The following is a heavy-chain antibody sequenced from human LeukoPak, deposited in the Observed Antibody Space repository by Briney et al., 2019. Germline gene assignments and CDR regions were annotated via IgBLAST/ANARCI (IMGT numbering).Heavy chain of an antibody. D-gene: IGHD1-26*01. CDR3: ARAEWELDDAFDI. CDR2: IIPIFGTA. V-gene: IGHV1-69*05. CDR1: GGTFSSYA. Sequence: ASVKVSCKASGGTFSSYAISWVRQAPGQGLEWMGGIIPIFGTANYAQKFQGRVTITTDESTSTAYMELSSLRSEDTAVYYCARAEWELDDAFDIWGQGTMVTVSS. J-gene: IGHJ3*02.